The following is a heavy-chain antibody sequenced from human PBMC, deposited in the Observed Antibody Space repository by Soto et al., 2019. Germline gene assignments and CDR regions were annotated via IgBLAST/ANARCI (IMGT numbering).Heavy chain of an antibody. J-gene: IGHJ6*02. V-gene: IGHV4-39*01. CDR3: ACIFSGGYGYGFYYYGMDV. CDR2: IYYSGST. Sequence: QLQLQESGPGLVKPSETLSLTCTVSGGSISSSSHYWGWIRQPPGKGLEWIGSIYYSGSTYYNPSLKSRVTISVDTSKNQFSLKLSSVTAADTAVYYCACIFSGGYGYGFYYYGMDVWGQGTTVTVSS. D-gene: IGHD5-18*01. CDR1: GGSISSSSHY.